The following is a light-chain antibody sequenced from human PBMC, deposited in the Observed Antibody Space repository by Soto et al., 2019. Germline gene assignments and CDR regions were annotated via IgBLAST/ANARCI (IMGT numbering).Light chain of an antibody. CDR1: QSAGTF. CDR3: QQRSSWPPT. V-gene: IGKV3-11*01. J-gene: IGKJ4*01. CDR2: DAS. Sequence: EIVLTQSPATVSLSPGERATLSCRASQSAGTFLAWYQQKPGQAPRLLIYDASTRATGTPARFSGSGSGTDFTLNISSLEPEDFAVFYCQQRSSWPPTFGGGTKVEIK.